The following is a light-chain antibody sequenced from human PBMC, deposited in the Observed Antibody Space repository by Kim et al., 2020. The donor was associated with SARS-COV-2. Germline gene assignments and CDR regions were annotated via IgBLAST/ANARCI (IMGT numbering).Light chain of an antibody. CDR3: QQRSNWYT. V-gene: IGKV3-11*01. CDR1: QSISNY. CDR2: DAS. Sequence: LSLSPGESATPSCRASQSISNYLAWYQQKPGQAPRLLIYDASNRATGIPARFSGSGSGTDFTLTISSLEPEDFAVYYCQQRSNWYTFGQGTKLEI. J-gene: IGKJ2*01.